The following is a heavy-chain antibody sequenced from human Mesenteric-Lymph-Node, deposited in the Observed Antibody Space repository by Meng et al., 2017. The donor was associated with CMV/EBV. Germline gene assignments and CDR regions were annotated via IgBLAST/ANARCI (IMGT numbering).Heavy chain of an antibody. J-gene: IGHJ5*02. CDR2: ISGSGGNT. V-gene: IGHV3-23*01. D-gene: IGHD3-3*01. CDR1: GFTFSSYA. CDR3: AKGKTIFGVDPFDP. Sequence: GESLKISCAASGFTFSSYAMTWVRQAPGKGLEWVSAISGSGGNTYYADSVKGRFTVSRDNSKNTLFLQMNSLRAEDTAVYYCAKGKTIFGVDPFDPGGQGT.